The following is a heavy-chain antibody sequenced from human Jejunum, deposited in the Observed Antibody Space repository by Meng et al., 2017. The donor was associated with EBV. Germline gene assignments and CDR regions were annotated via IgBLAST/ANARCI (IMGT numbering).Heavy chain of an antibody. CDR3: ARIRYGTGTDWFDP. CDR1: GYRFTTYF. D-gene: IGHD3-10*01. CDR2: INCNNGDT. V-gene: IGHV1-2*06. J-gene: IGHJ5*02. Sequence: QLVHSGIEGKKPGASVRFSCKASGYRFTTYFIHWVRQAPGQGLEWMGRINCNNGDTDYAQKFQDRVTMTRDTSITTAYMDLTGLTSNDTAFYYCARIRYGTGTDWFDPWGQGTLVTVSS.